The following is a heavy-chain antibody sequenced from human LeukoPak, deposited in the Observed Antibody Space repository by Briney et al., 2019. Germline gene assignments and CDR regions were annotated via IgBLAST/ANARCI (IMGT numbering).Heavy chain of an antibody. CDR1: GFTFSSYG. CDR3: AKDRYYDILTGYGSSPFDY. Sequence: GGSLRLSCAASGFTFSSYGMSWVRQAPGKGLEWVSAISGSGGSTYYADSVKGRFTISRDNSKNTLYLQMNSLRAEDTAVYYCAKDRYYDILTGYGSSPFDYWGQGTLVTVSS. J-gene: IGHJ4*02. V-gene: IGHV3-23*01. CDR2: ISGSGGST. D-gene: IGHD3-9*01.